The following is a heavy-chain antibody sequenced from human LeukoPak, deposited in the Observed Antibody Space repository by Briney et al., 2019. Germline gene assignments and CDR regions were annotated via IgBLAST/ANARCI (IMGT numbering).Heavy chain of an antibody. J-gene: IGHJ4*02. V-gene: IGHV4-61*01. CDR1: GYSISSGYY. CDR2: IYYSGST. Sequence: KPSETLSLTCAVSGYSISSGYYWGWIRPPPGKGLEWIGYIYYSGSTNYNPSLKSRVTISVDTSKNLSSLKLNSMTAADTAVYYCARVDMVDIMVREVIITDPKPYFDYWGQGTLVTVSS. D-gene: IGHD3-10*01. CDR3: ARVDMVDIMVREVIITDPKPYFDY.